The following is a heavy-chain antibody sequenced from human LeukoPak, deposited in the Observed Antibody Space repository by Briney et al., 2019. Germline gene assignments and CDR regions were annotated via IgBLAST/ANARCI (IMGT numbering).Heavy chain of an antibody. V-gene: IGHV3-23*01. CDR2: ISGSGGST. Sequence: GGSLRLSCAASGFTFSSYAMSWVRQAPGKGLEWVSAISGSGGSTYYADSVKGRFTISRDNSKNTLYLQMNSLRAEDTAVYYCARDSGYYGSGSSLVFDYWGQGTLVTVSS. CDR1: GFTFSSYA. CDR3: ARDSGYYGSGSSLVFDY. J-gene: IGHJ4*02. D-gene: IGHD3-10*01.